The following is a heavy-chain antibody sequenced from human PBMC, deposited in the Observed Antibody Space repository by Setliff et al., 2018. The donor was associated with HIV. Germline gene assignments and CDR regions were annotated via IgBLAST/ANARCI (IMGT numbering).Heavy chain of an antibody. J-gene: IGHJ5*02. CDR2: IIPIFGTA. CDR1: GGTFSSYA. V-gene: IGHV1-69*06. Sequence: ASVKVSCKASGGTFSSYAISWVRQAPGQGLEWMGRIIPIFGTANYAQKFQGRVTITWDTSASAAYMELSSLRSEDTAVYYCAREINTDNNCCWFDPWGQGTLVTVSS. CDR3: AREINTDNNCCWFDP. D-gene: IGHD1-20*01.